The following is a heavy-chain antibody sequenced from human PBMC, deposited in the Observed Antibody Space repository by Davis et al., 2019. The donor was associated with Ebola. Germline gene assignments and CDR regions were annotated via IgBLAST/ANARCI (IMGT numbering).Heavy chain of an antibody. CDR2: INNDATST. Sequence: PGGSLRLSCAASGFTFSSYWMHWVRQAPGKGLVWVSYINNDATSTNYADSVKGRFTISRDNSKNTLYLQMNSLRAEDTAIYYCATMGLGVITDLPFDYWGQGTLVTVSS. CDR1: GFTFSSYW. J-gene: IGHJ4*02. CDR3: ATMGLGVITDLPFDY. V-gene: IGHV3-74*01. D-gene: IGHD3-3*01.